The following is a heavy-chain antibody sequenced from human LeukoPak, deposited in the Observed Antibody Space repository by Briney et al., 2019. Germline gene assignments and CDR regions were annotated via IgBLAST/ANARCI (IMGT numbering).Heavy chain of an antibody. J-gene: IGHJ6*02. Sequence: SETLSLTCTVSGGSVSSGSYYWSWIRQPPGKGLEWIGYIYYSGSTNYNPSLKGRVTISVDTSKNQFSLKLSSVTAADTAVYYCARDRLGDYSPFHYYYGMDVWGQGTTVTVSS. CDR2: IYYSGST. CDR1: GGSVSSGSYY. D-gene: IGHD4-17*01. CDR3: ARDRLGDYSPFHYYYGMDV. V-gene: IGHV4-61*01.